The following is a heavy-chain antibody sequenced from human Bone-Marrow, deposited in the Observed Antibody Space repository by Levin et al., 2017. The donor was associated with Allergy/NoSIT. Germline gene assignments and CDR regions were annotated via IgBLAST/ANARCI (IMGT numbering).Heavy chain of an antibody. CDR1: GFMFRSYA. V-gene: IGHV3-23*01. J-gene: IGHJ4*02. CDR2: ISSSDERT. Sequence: PKASVKVSCAASGFMFRSYAMTWVRQAPGKGLEWVSTISSSDERTFYADSVKGRFSISRDNPKNTLYLQMNSLRAEDTAIYYCGKDVRVRQSGYYFDFWGQGTLVTVSS. CDR3: GKDVRVRQSGYYFDF. D-gene: IGHD2-2*01.